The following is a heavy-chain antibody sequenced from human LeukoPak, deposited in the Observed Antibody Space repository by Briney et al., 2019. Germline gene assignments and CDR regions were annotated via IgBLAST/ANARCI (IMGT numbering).Heavy chain of an antibody. J-gene: IGHJ5*02. CDR2: IIPIFGIA. CDR3: AREQLLLTYNWFDP. V-gene: IGHV1-69*04. Sequence: ASVKVSCKASGGTFSSYAISWVRQAPGQGLEWMGRIIPIFGIANYAQKFQGRVTITADKSTSTAYMELSSLRSEDTAVYYCAREQLLLTYNWFDPWGQGTLVTVS. CDR1: GGTFSSYA. D-gene: IGHD2-2*01.